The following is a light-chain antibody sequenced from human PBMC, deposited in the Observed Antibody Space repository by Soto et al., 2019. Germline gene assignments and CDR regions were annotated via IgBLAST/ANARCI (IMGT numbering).Light chain of an antibody. CDR3: SSWDASLNGYV. J-gene: IGLJ1*01. CDR2: NSY. V-gene: IGLV1-44*01. Sequence: QSVLTQPPSASGTPGQRVTISCSGSSSNIGSKTVNWYQQLPGTVPKLLIYNSYQRPSGVPDRFSASKSGTSASLAISGLQSEDEADYYCSSWDASLNGYVLGTGTKLTVL. CDR1: SSNIGSKT.